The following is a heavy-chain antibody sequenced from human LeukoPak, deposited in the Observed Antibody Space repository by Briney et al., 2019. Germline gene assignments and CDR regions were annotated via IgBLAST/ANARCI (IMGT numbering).Heavy chain of an antibody. V-gene: IGHV1-2*02. CDR2: INPNSGGT. D-gene: IGHD1-26*01. Sequence: ASVKVSCKASGYTFTGYYMHWVRQAPGQGLEWMGWINPNSGGTNYAQKFQGRVTMTRDTSIRTAYMELSRLRSDDTAVYYCARLFRDSGSYRPFDYWGQGTLVTVSS. J-gene: IGHJ4*02. CDR1: GYTFTGYY. CDR3: ARLFRDSGSYRPFDY.